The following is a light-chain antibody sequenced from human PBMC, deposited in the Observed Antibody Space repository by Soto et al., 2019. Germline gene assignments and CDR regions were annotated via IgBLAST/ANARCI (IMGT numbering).Light chain of an antibody. J-gene: IGKJ4*01. CDR2: WAS. Sequence: DIVMTQSPDSLAVSLGERATINCKSSQSVLYNSDNKNYLAWYQKKAGQPPKLLIYWASTRDSGVPDRFSGSGSGADFTLTINDLQAEDVEFYYCQTYYTPLSFGGGTKVEIK. V-gene: IGKV4-1*01. CDR1: QSVLYNSDNKNY. CDR3: QTYYTPLS.